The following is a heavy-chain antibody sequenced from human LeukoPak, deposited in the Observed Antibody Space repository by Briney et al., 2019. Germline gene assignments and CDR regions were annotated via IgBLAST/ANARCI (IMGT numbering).Heavy chain of an antibody. Sequence: ASVKVSCKASGYTFTSYGISWVRQAPGQGLEWMGWISPYNGNTNYAQNLQGRVTMTTDTSTSTAYMELSSLRSEDTAVYYCARDLPTPRGYSYGAGDYWGQGTLVTVSS. CDR2: ISPYNGNT. CDR3: ARDLPTPRGYSYGAGDY. D-gene: IGHD5-18*01. J-gene: IGHJ4*02. CDR1: GYTFTSYG. V-gene: IGHV1-18*01.